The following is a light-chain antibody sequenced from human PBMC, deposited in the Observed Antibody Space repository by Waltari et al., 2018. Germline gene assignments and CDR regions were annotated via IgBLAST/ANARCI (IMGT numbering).Light chain of an antibody. CDR3: AAWDDSLTVR. CDR2: RNN. V-gene: IGLV1-47*01. CDR1: SSNVGLNF. Sequence: SLRPHPPSASGTPGRRVTLCCSGSSSNVGLNFLCWYQHLPGPAPKLLIYRNNQRPSGVPDRFSGSKSGTSASLAISGLRSEDEADYYCAAWDDSLTVRFGGGTKLTVL. J-gene: IGLJ3*02.